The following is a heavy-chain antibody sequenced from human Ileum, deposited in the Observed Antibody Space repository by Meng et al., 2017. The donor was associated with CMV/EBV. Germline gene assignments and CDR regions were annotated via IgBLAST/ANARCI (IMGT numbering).Heavy chain of an antibody. D-gene: IGHD2-15*01. V-gene: IGHV3-30*02. CDR2: ISYDESAK. Sequence: GESLKISCAASGFTFSRDNIHWVRQAPGKGLEWVAFISYDESAKKYVDSVKGRFTISRDNSKNMLYLQMKSLRTEDTAVYHCAKDGGGGTYYFDYWGRGAMVTVSS. J-gene: IGHJ4*02. CDR3: AKDGGGGTYYFDY. CDR1: GFTFSRDN.